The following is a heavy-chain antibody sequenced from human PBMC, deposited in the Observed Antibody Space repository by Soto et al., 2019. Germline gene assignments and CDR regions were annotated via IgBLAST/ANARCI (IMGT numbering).Heavy chain of an antibody. CDR1: GFTFTSSA. V-gene: IGHV1-58*01. CDR3: AADWDDFWSGYPDYYYYGMDV. J-gene: IGHJ6*02. Sequence: SVKVSCKASGFTFTSSAVQWVRQARGQRLELIGWIVVGSGNTNYAQKFQERVTITRDMSTSTAYMELSSLRSEDTAVYYCAADWDDFWSGYPDYYYYGMDVWGQGTTVTVSS. CDR2: IVVGSGNT. D-gene: IGHD3-3*01.